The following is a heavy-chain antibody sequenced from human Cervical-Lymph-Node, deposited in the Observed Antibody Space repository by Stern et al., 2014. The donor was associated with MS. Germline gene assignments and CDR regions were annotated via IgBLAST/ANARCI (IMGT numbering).Heavy chain of an antibody. CDR1: GYTFTGYY. J-gene: IGHJ4*02. V-gene: IGHV1-2*06. CDR2: INPNRGGT. CDR3: ARDPAYDSSGYYSYFDY. Sequence: QLVQSGAEVKKPGASVKVSCKASGYTFTGYYMHWVRQAPGQGLEWMGRINPNRGGTNYAQNFQGRVTMTRDTSISTAYMELSRLRSDDTAVYYCARDPAYDSSGYYSYFDYWGQGTLVTVSS. D-gene: IGHD3-22*01.